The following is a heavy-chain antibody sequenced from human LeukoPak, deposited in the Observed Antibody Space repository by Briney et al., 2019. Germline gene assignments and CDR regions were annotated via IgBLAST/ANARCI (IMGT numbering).Heavy chain of an antibody. CDR3: ARDRGWELRWFELDY. CDR1: GYTLTSYY. CDR2: INPSGGST. D-gene: IGHD1-26*01. V-gene: IGHV1-46*01. Sequence: ASVKVSCKASGYTLTSYYMHWVRQAPGQGLEWMGIINPSGGSTSYAQKFQGRVTMTRDMSTSTVYMELSSLRSEDTAVYYCARDRGWELRWFELDYWGQGTLVTVSS. J-gene: IGHJ4*02.